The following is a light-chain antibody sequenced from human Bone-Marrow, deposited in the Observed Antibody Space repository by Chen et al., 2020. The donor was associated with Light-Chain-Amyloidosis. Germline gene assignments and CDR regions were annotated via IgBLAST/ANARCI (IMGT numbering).Light chain of an antibody. J-gene: IGLJ2*01. V-gene: IGLV3-25*03. CDR1: DLPTKS. Sequence: SYELTQPPSVSVSPGQTARITCSGDDLPTKSAYWSQQKPGQAPVLVIHSVPERPSGISERFSGYSAGTTATVTISGGQAEDGTDYHCQSADSSGTYEVIFGGGTKLTVL. CDR2: SVP. CDR3: QSADSSGTYEVI.